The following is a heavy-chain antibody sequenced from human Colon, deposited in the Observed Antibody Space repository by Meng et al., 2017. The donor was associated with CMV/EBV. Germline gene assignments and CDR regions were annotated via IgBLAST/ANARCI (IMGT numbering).Heavy chain of an antibody. J-gene: IGHJ4*02. CDR2: ISNDGRTP. D-gene: IGHD1-14*01. V-gene: IGHV3-74*01. CDR1: GFTFSYHS. CDR3: ISEAAGGDY. Sequence: GGSLRLSCAASGFTFSYHSMNWVRQTPGKELVWVSRISNDGRTPTYADSVKGRFTISRDNDKNTLYLQMNSLTVDDTAVYYCISEAAGGDYWGQGALVTVSS.